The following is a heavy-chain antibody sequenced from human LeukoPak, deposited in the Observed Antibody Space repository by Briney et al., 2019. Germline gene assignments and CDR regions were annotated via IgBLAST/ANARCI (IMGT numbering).Heavy chain of an antibody. CDR3: ARSTSSGWYDY. D-gene: IGHD6-19*01. V-gene: IGHV4-34*01. J-gene: IGHJ4*02. Sequence: SETLSLTCAVYGGSFSGYYWGWIRQPPGKGLEWIGEINHSGSTNYNPSLKSRVTISVDTSKNQFSLKLSSVTAADTAVYYCARSTSSGWYDYWGQGTLVTVSS. CDR2: INHSGST. CDR1: GGSFSGYY.